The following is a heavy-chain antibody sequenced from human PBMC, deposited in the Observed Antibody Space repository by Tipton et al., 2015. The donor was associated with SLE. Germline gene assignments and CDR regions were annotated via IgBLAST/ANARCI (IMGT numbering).Heavy chain of an antibody. Sequence: QLVQSGAEVKKPGSSVKVSCKASGGTFSSYAISWVRQAPGQGLEWMGGIIPILGIVNYAQKFQGRVTITTDESTSPAYMELSSLRSEATAVYYCAGAQSGLRYFQHWGQGTLVTVSS. CDR3: AGAQSGLRYFQH. D-gene: IGHD4/OR15-4a*01. CDR2: IIPILGIV. V-gene: IGHV1-69*05. J-gene: IGHJ1*01. CDR1: GGTFSSYA.